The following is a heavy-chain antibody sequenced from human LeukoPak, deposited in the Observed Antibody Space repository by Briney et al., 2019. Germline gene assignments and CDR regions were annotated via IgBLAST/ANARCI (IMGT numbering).Heavy chain of an antibody. J-gene: IGHJ4*02. CDR2: IESKTEGETT. CDR1: GFSFTDAW. Sequence: PGGSLRLSCVGSGFSFTDAWMSWVRQIPGKGLEWVGRIESKTEGETTDYATPVKDRFIISRDESTNTLYLQMNSLKSEDTAVYYCSTYGSGRKFDYWGQGTLVTVSS. CDR3: STYGSGRKFDY. V-gene: IGHV3-15*04. D-gene: IGHD3-10*01.